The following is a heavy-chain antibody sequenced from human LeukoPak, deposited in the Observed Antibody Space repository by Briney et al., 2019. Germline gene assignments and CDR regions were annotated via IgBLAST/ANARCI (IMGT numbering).Heavy chain of an antibody. J-gene: IGHJ3*02. V-gene: IGHV1-2*02. Sequence: ASVKVSCKASGYRFTGYYIHWMRQAPGQGLEWMGWINPNSGDTNYAQKFQGRVTMTRDTSISTTYMELSSLRSDDTAVYYCARVERRQQPLTGAFDIWGQGTMVTVSS. CDR2: INPNSGDT. D-gene: IGHD6-25*01. CDR3: ARVERRQQPLTGAFDI. CDR1: GYRFTGYY.